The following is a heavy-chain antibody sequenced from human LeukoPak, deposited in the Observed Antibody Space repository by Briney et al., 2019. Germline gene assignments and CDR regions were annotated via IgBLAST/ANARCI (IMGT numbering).Heavy chain of an antibody. J-gene: IGHJ4*02. CDR3: ARGGRRLGELFQDDY. CDR1: GGSFSGYY. Sequence: SETLSLTCAVYGGSFSGYYWSWIRQPPGKGLEWIGEINHSGSTNYNPSLKSRVTISVDTSKNQFSLKLSSVTAADTAVYYCARGGRRLGELFQDDYWGQGTLVTVSS. D-gene: IGHD3-10*01. CDR2: INHSGST. V-gene: IGHV4-34*01.